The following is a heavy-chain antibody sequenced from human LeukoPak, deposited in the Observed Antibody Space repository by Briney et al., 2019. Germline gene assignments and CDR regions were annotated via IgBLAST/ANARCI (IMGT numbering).Heavy chain of an antibody. CDR2: ISGGGGST. J-gene: IGHJ3*01. CDR1: GFTFSSYA. D-gene: IGHD2-2*01. CDR3: AKAQTVVAAATRWQVGAFDL. V-gene: IGHV3-23*01. Sequence: PGGSLRLSCAASGFTFSSYAMTWVRQAPGKGLEWVSTISGGGGSTHYADSVKGRFTISRDNSKSTLYLQVNSLRAEDTAVYYCAKAQTVVAAATRWQVGAFDLWGQGTVVTVSA.